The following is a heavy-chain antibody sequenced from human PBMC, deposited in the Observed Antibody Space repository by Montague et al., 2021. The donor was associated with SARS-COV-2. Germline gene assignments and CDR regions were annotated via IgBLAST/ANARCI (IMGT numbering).Heavy chain of an antibody. V-gene: IGHV4-61*02. CDR2: IYTSGGT. CDR3: ARGPLHGVAADTPFDL. Sequence: TLSLTCTVSGGSISSGSYYWSWIRQPAGKGLEWIGRIYTSGGTNYNPSLKSPVTISLDTSNNHFSLKLSSVTAADTAVYYCARGPLHGVAADTPFDLWGQGTLVTVSS. CDR1: GGSISSGSYY. D-gene: IGHD2-15*01. J-gene: IGHJ4*02.